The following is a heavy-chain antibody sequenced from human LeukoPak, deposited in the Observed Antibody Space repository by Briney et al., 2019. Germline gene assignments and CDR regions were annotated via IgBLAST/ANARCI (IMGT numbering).Heavy chain of an antibody. V-gene: IGHV3-30*04. D-gene: IGHD3-9*01. CDR2: ISYDGSNK. CDR1: GFTFSSYA. J-gene: IGHJ6*03. CDR3: AKGGGFDWLNYYYMDV. Sequence: GGSLRLSCAASGFTFSSYAMHWVRQAPGKGLEWVALISYDGSNKYYADSVKARFIISRDNSKNTVYLQMNSLRAEDTAVYYCAKGGGFDWLNYYYMDVWGKGTTVIISS.